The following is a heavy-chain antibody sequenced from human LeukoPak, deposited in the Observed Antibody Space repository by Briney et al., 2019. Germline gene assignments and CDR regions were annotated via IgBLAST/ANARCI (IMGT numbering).Heavy chain of an antibody. J-gene: IGHJ6*02. D-gene: IGHD5-18*01. CDR2: IYYSGST. CDR1: GGSITHYY. CDR3: ARTQRGYDYGYQYYYYGLDV. Sequence: SETLSLTCSVSGGSITHYYWSWIRQPPGKGLEWIGYIYYSGSTNYNPSLKSRVTISVDTSKIRFSLKLSSVTAADTAVYYCARTQRGYDYGYQYYYYGLDVWGQGTTVTVSS. V-gene: IGHV4-59*01.